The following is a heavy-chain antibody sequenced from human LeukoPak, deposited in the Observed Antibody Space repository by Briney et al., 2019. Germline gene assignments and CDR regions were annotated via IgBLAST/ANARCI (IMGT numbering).Heavy chain of an antibody. CDR1: GASISSYY. J-gene: IGHJ5*02. V-gene: IGHV4-59*01. CDR2: IYYSGST. D-gene: IGHD1-1*01. Sequence: SETLSLTCTVSGASISSYYWNWIRQPPGKGLEWIGDIYYSGSTNYNPSLKSRVTISVDTSKNQFSLKLSSVTAADTAVYYCARAARTGSDWFDPWGQGTLVTVSS. CDR3: ARAARTGSDWFDP.